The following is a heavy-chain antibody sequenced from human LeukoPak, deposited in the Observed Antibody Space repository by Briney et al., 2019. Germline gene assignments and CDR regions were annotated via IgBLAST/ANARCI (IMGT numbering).Heavy chain of an antibody. J-gene: IGHJ4*02. Sequence: SETLSLTCTVSGGSISSSSYYWGWIRQPPGKGLEWIGSIYYSGSTYYNPSLKSRVTISVGTSENQFSLKVRSVTAADTAVYYCARGFWNAYFDYWGQGTLVTVSS. CDR3: ARGFWNAYFDY. CDR2: IYYSGST. D-gene: IGHD3-3*01. CDR1: GGSISSSSYY. V-gene: IGHV4-39*07.